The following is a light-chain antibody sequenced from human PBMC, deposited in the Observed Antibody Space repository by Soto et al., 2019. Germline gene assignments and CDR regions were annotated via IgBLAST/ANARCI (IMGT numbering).Light chain of an antibody. CDR2: GAS. CDR1: HSVGSSP. CDR3: QQYVGWT. J-gene: IGKJ1*01. V-gene: IGKV3-20*01. Sequence: EIVLTQSPGTLSLSPGERATLSCRASHSVGSSPLAWYQQKPGQAPRLLIYGASSRATGVPDRFSGSGSGTDFTLTISRLEPEDSAVYYCQQYVGWTFGQGTKVEIK.